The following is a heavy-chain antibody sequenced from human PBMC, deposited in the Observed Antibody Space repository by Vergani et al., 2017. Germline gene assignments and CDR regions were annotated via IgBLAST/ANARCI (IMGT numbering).Heavy chain of an antibody. D-gene: IGHD4-23*01. CDR2: ISYDGSNK. V-gene: IGHV3-30*03. Sequence: QVQLVESGGGVVQPGRSLRLSCAASGFTFSSYGMHWVRQAPGKGLEWVAVISYDGSNKYYADSVKGRFTISRDNSKNTLYLQMNSLRAEDTAVYYCASNGGNSGGFYYYGMDVWGQGTTVTVSS. CDR1: GFTFSSYG. J-gene: IGHJ6*02. CDR3: ASNGGNSGGFYYYGMDV.